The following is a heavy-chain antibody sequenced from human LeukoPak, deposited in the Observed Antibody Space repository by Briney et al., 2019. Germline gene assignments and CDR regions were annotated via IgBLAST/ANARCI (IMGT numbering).Heavy chain of an antibody. D-gene: IGHD3-9*01. V-gene: IGHV4-4*02. CDR2: IYHSGST. CDR1: GFSFSKDA. Sequence: GSLRLSCAASGFSFSKDAMSWVRQAPGKGLEWIGEIYHSGSTNYNPSLKSRVTISVDKSKNQFSLKLSSVTAADTAVYYCARDDILTGGIDYWGQGTLVTVSS. CDR3: ARDDILTGGIDY. J-gene: IGHJ4*02.